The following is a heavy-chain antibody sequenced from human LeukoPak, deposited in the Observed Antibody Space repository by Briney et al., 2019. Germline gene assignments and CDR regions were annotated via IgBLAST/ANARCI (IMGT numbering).Heavy chain of an antibody. J-gene: IGHJ6*03. Sequence: EASVKVSCKASGYTFTNYYIHWVRQAPGQGLEWMGLINPGGDNTDYAQNFQGRVTMTRDTSTSTVYMGLSSLRSDDTAVYYCARVIAGAAAGTGYYYYMDVWGKGTTVTVSS. CDR2: INPGGDNT. CDR3: ARVIAGAAAGTGYYYYMDV. D-gene: IGHD6-13*01. CDR1: GYTFTNYY. V-gene: IGHV1-46*01.